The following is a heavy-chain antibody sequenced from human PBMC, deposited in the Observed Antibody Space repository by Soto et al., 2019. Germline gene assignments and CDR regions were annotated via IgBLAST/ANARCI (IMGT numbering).Heavy chain of an antibody. Sequence: PGGSLRLSCAASGFTFSSYWMHWVRQAPGQGLEYVSSITASGSDTFYADSVKGRFTISRDNSKNTLYLQMNNLRVDDTAIYHCAKDVVDRGVESWGQGTVVTVSS. V-gene: IGHV3-23*01. CDR2: ITASGSDT. D-gene: IGHD3-16*02. CDR1: GFTFSSYW. CDR3: AKDVVDRGVES. J-gene: IGHJ4*02.